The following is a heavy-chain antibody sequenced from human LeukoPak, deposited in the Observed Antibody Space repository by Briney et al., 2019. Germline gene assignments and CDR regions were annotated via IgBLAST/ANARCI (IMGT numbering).Heavy chain of an antibody. CDR3: ARVDLYYYYMDV. CDR1: GGPISSYY. Sequence: SETLSLTCTVSGGPISSYYWSWIRQPPGKGLEWIGYIYYSGSTNCNPSLKSRVTISVDTSKNQFSLKLSSVTAADTAVYYCARVDLYYYYMDVWGKGTTVTVSS. CDR2: IYYSGST. V-gene: IGHV4-59*01. D-gene: IGHD3-9*01. J-gene: IGHJ6*03.